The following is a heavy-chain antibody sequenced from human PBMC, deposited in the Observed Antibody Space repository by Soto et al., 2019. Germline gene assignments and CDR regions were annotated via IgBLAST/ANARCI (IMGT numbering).Heavy chain of an antibody. Sequence: SETLSLTCTVSGGSIRSYYLSWIRQPPGKGLEWIGYIYNSVHTGSTVYNPSLTSRVTISVDTSKNQFSLKLSSVTAADTAVYYCARKDGYNSDYWGQGTLVTVSS. D-gene: IGHD5-12*01. CDR3: ARKDGYNSDY. V-gene: IGHV4-59*01. CDR1: GGSIRSYY. J-gene: IGHJ4*02. CDR2: IYNSVHTGST.